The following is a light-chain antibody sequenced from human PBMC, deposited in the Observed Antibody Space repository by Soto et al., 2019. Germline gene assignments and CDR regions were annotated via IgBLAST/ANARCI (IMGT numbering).Light chain of an antibody. CDR3: QQCYSTPQWT. Sequence: SPGTLSVSKEERATLLCRASQNVGTRLAWYQQKPGQPPKLLIYWASTRESGVPDRFSGSGSGTDFTLTICSLQAEDVAVYYCQQCYSTPQWTFDQGTKV. CDR2: WAS. J-gene: IGKJ1*01. V-gene: IGKV4-1*01. CDR1: QNVGTR.